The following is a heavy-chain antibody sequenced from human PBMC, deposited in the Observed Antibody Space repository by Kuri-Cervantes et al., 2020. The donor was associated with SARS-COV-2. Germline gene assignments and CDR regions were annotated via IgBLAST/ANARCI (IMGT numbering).Heavy chain of an antibody. Sequence: SATLSLTCAVYGGSFSGYYWSWNRQPPGKGLEWVGEINHSGSTNYNPSLKSRVTISVDTSKNQFSLKLSSVTAADTAVYYCASRIVVVPAAGPYFDYWGQGTLVTVSS. J-gene: IGHJ4*02. D-gene: IGHD2-2*01. V-gene: IGHV4-34*01. CDR2: INHSGST. CDR3: ASRIVVVPAAGPYFDY. CDR1: GGSFSGYY.